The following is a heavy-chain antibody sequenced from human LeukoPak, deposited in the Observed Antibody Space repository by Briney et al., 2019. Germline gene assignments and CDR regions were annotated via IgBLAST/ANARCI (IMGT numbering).Heavy chain of an antibody. CDR1: GFTFSSYW. Sequence: GGSLRLSCAASGFTFSSYWMHWVRQAPGKGLVWVSRIDTDGSNTAYADSVKGRYTISRDNAKNTLYLQMNSLRAEDTAVYYCTRGGTTLDYWGQGTLVTVSS. J-gene: IGHJ4*02. D-gene: IGHD1-7*01. CDR2: IDTDGSNT. V-gene: IGHV3-74*01. CDR3: TRGGTTLDY.